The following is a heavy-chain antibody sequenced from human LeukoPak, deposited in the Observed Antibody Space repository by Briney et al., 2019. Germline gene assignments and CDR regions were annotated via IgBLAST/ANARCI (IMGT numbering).Heavy chain of an antibody. D-gene: IGHD4-17*01. J-gene: IGHJ3*02. V-gene: IGHV1-69*06. CDR2: IIPIFGTA. Sequence: ASVKVSCKASGGTFSSYAISWVRQAPGQGLEWMGGIIPIFGTANYAQKFQGRVTMTEDTSTDTAYMELSSLRSEDTAVYYCATPIPTTTYAFDIWGQGTMVTVSS. CDR1: GGTFSSYA. CDR3: ATPIPTTTYAFDI.